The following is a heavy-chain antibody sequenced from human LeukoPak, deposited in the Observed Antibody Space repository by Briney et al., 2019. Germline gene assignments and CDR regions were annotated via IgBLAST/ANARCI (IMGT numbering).Heavy chain of an antibody. Sequence: PGGSLRLSCAASGFTFSSYAMHWVRQAPGKGLEWVAVISYDGSNKYYADSVKGRFTISRDNSKNTLYLQMNSLRAEDTAVYYCARGRRYYYDSSGYLFDYWGQGTLVTVSS. J-gene: IGHJ4*02. D-gene: IGHD3-22*01. V-gene: IGHV3-30*04. CDR3: ARGRRYYYDSSGYLFDY. CDR2: ISYDGSNK. CDR1: GFTFSSYA.